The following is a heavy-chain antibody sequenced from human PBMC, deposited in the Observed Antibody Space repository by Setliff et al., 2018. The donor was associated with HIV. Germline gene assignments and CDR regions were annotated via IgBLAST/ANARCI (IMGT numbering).Heavy chain of an antibody. V-gene: IGHV7-4-1*02. D-gene: IGHD4-17*01. Sequence: ASVKVSCKASGSTFSTYDINWVRQAPGQGLEWMGWINTNTGNPTYAQGFTGRFVFSVDTSVTTAYLQISSLKAEDTAVYYCARALYGDYGGDINWFDPWGQGTLVTVSS. CDR2: INTNTGNP. CDR1: GSTFSTYD. CDR3: ARALYGDYGGDINWFDP. J-gene: IGHJ5*02.